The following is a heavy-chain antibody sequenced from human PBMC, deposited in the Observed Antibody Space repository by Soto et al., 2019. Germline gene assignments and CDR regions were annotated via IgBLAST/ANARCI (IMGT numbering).Heavy chain of an antibody. CDR2: INGDGTTI. CDR1: GFTFSSYW. Sequence: GGSLRLSCAASGFTFSSYWMHWVRQAPGKGLVWVSRINGDGTTISYADFVKGRFSISRDNAKNTVFLQVNSLRAEDTAVYYCARVYSTNWSRMGVNAFDIWCQGTMVTVSS. D-gene: IGHD6-13*01. J-gene: IGHJ3*02. CDR3: ARVYSTNWSRMGVNAFDI. V-gene: IGHV3-74*01.